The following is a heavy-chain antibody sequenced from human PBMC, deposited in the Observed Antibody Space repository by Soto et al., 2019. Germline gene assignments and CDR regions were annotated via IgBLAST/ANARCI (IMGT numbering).Heavy chain of an antibody. D-gene: IGHD3-16*01. CDR1: TETFNNYG. CDR3: AREISYVSGGHLYYGMDV. V-gene: IGHV1-18*04. CDR2: INTYNVNTNT. Sequence: SVQVSYKAPTETFNNYGMAGLRQAPGQVLDWIGWINTYNVNTNTYQKKRFHGQFTMTSSSASNTAYMELRSLTPDDTAAYYCAREISYVSGGHLYYGMDVLGQGTAVTVSS. J-gene: IGHJ6*02.